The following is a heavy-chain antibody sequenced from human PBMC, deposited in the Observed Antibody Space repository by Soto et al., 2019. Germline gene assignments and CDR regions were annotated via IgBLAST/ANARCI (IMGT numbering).Heavy chain of an antibody. V-gene: IGHV6-1*01. D-gene: IGHD3-3*01. Sequence: SQTLSLTCAISGDSVSSNSAAWNWIRQSPSRGLEWLGRTYYRSKWYNDYAVSVKSRITVNPDTSKNQFSLQLNSVTPEDTAVYYCARDVLRFLEWLINWFDPWGQGTLVTVYS. CDR2: TYYRSKWYN. CDR3: ARDVLRFLEWLINWFDP. CDR1: GDSVSSNSAA. J-gene: IGHJ5*02.